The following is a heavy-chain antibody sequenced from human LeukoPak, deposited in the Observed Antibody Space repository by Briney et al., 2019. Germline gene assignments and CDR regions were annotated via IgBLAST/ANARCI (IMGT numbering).Heavy chain of an antibody. V-gene: IGHV4-30-4*01. CDR3: ASEGSGSYSAFDY. CDR1: GYSISSGDYY. Sequence: SETLSLTCTVSGYSISSGDYYWSWIRQPPGKGLEWIGYIYYSGSTYYNPSLKSRVTISVDTSKNQFSLKLSSVTAADTAVYYCASEGSGSYSAFDYWGQGTLVTVSS. CDR2: IYYSGST. D-gene: IGHD3-10*01. J-gene: IGHJ4*02.